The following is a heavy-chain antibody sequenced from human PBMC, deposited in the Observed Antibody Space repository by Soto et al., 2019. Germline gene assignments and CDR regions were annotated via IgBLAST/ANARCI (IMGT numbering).Heavy chain of an antibody. CDR2: ISASGNYI. CDR1: GFIFSNYA. D-gene: IGHD1-26*01. J-gene: IGHJ5*02. Sequence: EVQLLESGGGLAQPGGSLRLSCAASGFIFSNYAMSWVRQAPGKGPEWVSSISASGNYIEYADSMEGRFTISRDNSTHTLYLQLNSVRAEDTATYYCAKDPQTWGSIWFDPWGQGTQVTVSS. CDR3: AKDPQTWGSIWFDP. V-gene: IGHV3-23*01.